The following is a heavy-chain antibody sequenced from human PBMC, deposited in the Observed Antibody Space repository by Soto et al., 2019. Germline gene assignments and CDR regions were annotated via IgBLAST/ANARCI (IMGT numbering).Heavy chain of an antibody. CDR2: IYXGXXX. Sequence: PSETLPLTRTVSGASVNRFYWGRIPQNPGKGLKXXGXIYXGXXXNXXPSLKSRVTISVDTSKNLFSLELSSVTAADTAVYYCVYGDSRGPFDYWGQGTLDTASS. CDR3: VYGDSRGPFDY. J-gene: IGHJ4*02. V-gene: IGHV4-59*02. D-gene: IGHD2-21*02. CDR1: GASVNRFY.